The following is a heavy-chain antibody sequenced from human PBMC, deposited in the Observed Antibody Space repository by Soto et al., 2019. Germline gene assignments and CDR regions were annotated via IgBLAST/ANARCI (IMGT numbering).Heavy chain of an antibody. Sequence: PSETLSLTCTVSGAFVSGYYWSWIRQPAGKGLEWIGRIYTSGSTKYSPSPKSRATMSVDTSKKQFSLKLNSVTAADTAVYYCARESTVAGTDNWFDSWVQGTLVAVSS. J-gene: IGHJ5*01. CDR3: ARESTVAGTDNWFDS. CDR2: IYTSGST. D-gene: IGHD6-13*01. CDR1: GAFVSGYY. V-gene: IGHV4-4*07.